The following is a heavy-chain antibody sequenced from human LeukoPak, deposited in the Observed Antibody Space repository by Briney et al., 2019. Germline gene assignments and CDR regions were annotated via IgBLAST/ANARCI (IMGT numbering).Heavy chain of an antibody. D-gene: IGHD2-2*01. V-gene: IGHV3-30*02. CDR3: ATHCSGTTCHRDY. CDR2: IQYDGSYK. Sequence: HPGGSLRLSCAASGVTFSSSAMLWVRQAPGKGLECVAFIQYDGSYKHYSDSVKGRFTISRDNSKNTLDLEMNSLRAEDTAVYYCATHCSGTTCHRDYWGQGTLVTVSS. J-gene: IGHJ4*02. CDR1: GVTFSSSA.